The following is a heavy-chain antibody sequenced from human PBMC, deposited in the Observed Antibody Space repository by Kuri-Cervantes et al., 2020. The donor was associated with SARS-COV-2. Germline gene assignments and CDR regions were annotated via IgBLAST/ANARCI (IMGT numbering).Heavy chain of an antibody. V-gene: IGHV4-34*01. CDR1: GGSLSYYY. CDR2: INHSGST. J-gene: IGHJ2*01. D-gene: IGHD7-27*01. CDR3: ARAEPGLGWFFDL. Sequence: ESLKISCEVYGGSLSYYYWSWVRQPPGKGLEWIGEINHSGSTNYNPSLKSRVTISGDTSKNQFSLKLSSVTAADTAVYYCARAEPGLGWFFDLWGRGTLVTVSS.